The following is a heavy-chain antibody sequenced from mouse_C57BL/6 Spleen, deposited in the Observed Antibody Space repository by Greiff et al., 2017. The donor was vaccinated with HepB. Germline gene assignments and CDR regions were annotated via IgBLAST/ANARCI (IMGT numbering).Heavy chain of an antibody. J-gene: IGHJ4*01. CDR2: INPSNGGT. Sequence: VQLQQPGTELVKPGASVKLSCKASGYTFTSYWMHWVKQRPGQGLEWIGNINPSNGGTNYNEKFKSKATLTVDKSSSTAYMQLSSLTSEDSAVYYCARSGWLLRYAMDYWGQGTSVTVSS. V-gene: IGHV1-53*01. CDR3: ARSGWLLRYAMDY. D-gene: IGHD2-3*01. CDR1: GYTFTSYW.